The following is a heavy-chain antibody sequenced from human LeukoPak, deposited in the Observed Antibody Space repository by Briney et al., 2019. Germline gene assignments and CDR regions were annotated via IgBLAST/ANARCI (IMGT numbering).Heavy chain of an antibody. CDR2: ISSTSSYI. D-gene: IGHD3-22*01. Sequence: GGSLRLSCAASGFTFSSYSMNWVRQAPGKGLEWVSSISSTSSYIYYADSVKGRFTISRDNAKNSLFLQMNSPRAEDTAVYYCARELMGLTMIVVVNPIDYWGQGTLVTVSS. J-gene: IGHJ4*02. CDR3: ARELMGLTMIVVVNPIDY. V-gene: IGHV3-21*01. CDR1: GFTFSSYS.